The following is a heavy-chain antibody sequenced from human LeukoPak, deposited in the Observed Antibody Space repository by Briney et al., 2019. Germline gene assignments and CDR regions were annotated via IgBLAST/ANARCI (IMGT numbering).Heavy chain of an antibody. Sequence: ASVKVSCKASGYTFTSYDINWVRQATGQGLEWMGWMNPNSGNTGYAQKFQGRVTMTRNTSISTAYMELSSLRSEDTAVYYCARAAHYDILTGYHHADAFDIWGQGTMVTVSS. V-gene: IGHV1-8*01. CDR1: GYTFTSYD. J-gene: IGHJ3*02. D-gene: IGHD3-9*01. CDR3: ARAAHYDILTGYHHADAFDI. CDR2: MNPNSGNT.